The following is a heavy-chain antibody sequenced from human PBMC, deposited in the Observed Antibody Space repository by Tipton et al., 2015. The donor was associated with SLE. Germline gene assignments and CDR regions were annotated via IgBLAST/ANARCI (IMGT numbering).Heavy chain of an antibody. Sequence: LSLTCTVSGGSISDYYWSWIRQPPGKGLEWVSVIVGSDSSTHYADSVKGRFSISRDNSKNTLYLQMNSLRVEDTAIYYCGRGSSSRDYWGQGTLVTVSS. J-gene: IGHJ4*02. CDR3: GRGSSSRDY. CDR1: GGSISDYY. V-gene: IGHV3-23*01. D-gene: IGHD6-6*01. CDR2: IVGSDSST.